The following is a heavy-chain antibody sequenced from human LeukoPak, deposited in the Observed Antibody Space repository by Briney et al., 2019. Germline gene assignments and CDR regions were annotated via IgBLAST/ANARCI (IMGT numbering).Heavy chain of an antibody. CDR2: INHSGST. V-gene: IGHV4-34*01. J-gene: IGHJ3*02. Sequence: PSETLSPTCTVSGGSISLGGYYWSWIRQPPGKGLEWIGEINHSGSTNYNPSLTSRVTISVDTSKNQFSLKLSSVTAADTAVYYCARGPLGVWGGYEVGDAFDIWGQGTMVTVSS. D-gene: IGHD5-12*01. CDR3: ARGPLGVWGGYEVGDAFDI. CDR1: GGSISLGGYY.